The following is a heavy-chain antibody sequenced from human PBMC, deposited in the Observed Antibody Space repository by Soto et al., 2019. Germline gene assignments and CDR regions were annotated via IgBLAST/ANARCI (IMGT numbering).Heavy chain of an antibody. D-gene: IGHD3-10*01. V-gene: IGHV1-69*01. CDR2: IIPIFGTA. J-gene: IGHJ3*02. CDR3: ATDKWDVVRGAFDI. CDR1: GGTFSSYA. Sequence: QVQLVQSGAEVKKPGSSVKVSCKASGGTFSSYAISWVRQAPGQGLEWMGGIIPIFGTANYAQKFQGRVTITADESTSTAYMELSSLRSEDMAVYYCATDKWDVVRGAFDIWGQGTMVTVSS.